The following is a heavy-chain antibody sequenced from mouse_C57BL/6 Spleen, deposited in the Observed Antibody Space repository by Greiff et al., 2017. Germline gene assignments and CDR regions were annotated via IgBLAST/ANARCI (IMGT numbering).Heavy chain of an antibody. V-gene: IGHV1-80*01. D-gene: IGHD2-4*01. J-gene: IGHJ2*01. CDR2: IYPGDGDT. Sequence: QVHVKQSGAELVKPGASVKISCKASGYAFSSYWMNWVKQRPGKGLAWIGQIYPGDGDTNYNGKFKGKATLTADKSSSTAYMQLSSLTSEDSAVYFCARGDYDYEFDYWGQGTTLTVSS. CDR1: GYAFSSYW. CDR3: ARGDYDYEFDY.